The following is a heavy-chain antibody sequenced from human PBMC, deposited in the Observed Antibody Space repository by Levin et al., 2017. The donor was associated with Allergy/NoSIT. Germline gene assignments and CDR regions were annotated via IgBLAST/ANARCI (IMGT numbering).Heavy chain of an antibody. J-gene: IGHJ4*02. CDR3: ARESIVVVGSFDY. V-gene: IGHV4-61*01. Sequence: GSLRLSCTVSGGSVSSGSYYWSWIRQPPGKGLEWIGYIYYSGSTNYNPSLKSRVTISVDTSKNQFSLKLSSVTAADTAVYYCARESIVVVGSFDYWGQGTLVTVSS. CDR2: IYYSGST. CDR1: GGSVSSGSYY. D-gene: IGHD2-15*01.